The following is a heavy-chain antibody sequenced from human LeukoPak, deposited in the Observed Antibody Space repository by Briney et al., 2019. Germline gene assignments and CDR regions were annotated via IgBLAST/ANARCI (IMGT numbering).Heavy chain of an antibody. CDR1: GGTFSSYA. V-gene: IGHV1-69*05. J-gene: IGHJ5*02. Sequence: SVKVSCKASGGTFSSYAISWVRQAPGQGLEWMGGIIPIFGTANYAQKFQGRVTITTDESTSTAYMELSSLRSEDTAVYYCARVVVAGDIWWFDPWGQGTLATVSS. D-gene: IGHD6-19*01. CDR2: IIPIFGTA. CDR3: ARVVVAGDIWWFDP.